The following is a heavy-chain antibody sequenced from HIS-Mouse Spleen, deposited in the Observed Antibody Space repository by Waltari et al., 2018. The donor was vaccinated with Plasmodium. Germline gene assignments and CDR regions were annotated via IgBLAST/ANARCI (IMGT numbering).Heavy chain of an antibody. CDR3: AKDFCSGGSCLGLFDY. V-gene: IGHV3-9*01. J-gene: IGHJ4*02. CDR2: ISGNSGSI. CDR1: GFTFDDYA. D-gene: IGHD2-15*01. Sequence: EVQLVESGGGLVQPGRSLRLSCAASGFTFDDYAMHWVRQAPGKGLECVSGISGNSGSIGYADSVKGRFTISRDNAKNSLYLQMNSLRAEDTALYYCAKDFCSGGSCLGLFDYWGQGTLVTVSS.